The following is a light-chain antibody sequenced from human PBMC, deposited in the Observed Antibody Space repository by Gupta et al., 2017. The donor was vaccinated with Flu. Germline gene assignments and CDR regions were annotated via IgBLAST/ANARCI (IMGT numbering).Light chain of an antibody. V-gene: IGKV1-6*01. CDR1: QGIAYD. CDR2: AAS. J-gene: IGKJ1*01. Sequence: IQMTQSPSSVSTSVGDRVNITCRASQGIAYDLDWYQQKPGKATRYLIYAASSLQTWVPSRFRGNGSGTDFTITVSSLQPEDFATYYCLPDNNFPRTFGQGTKVESK. CDR3: LPDNNFPRT.